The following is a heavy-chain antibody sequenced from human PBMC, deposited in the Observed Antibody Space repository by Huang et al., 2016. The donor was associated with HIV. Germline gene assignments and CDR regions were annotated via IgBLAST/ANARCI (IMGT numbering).Heavy chain of an antibody. CDR1: GGSIRSSDYH. Sequence: QLLLQESGPGLVKPSEALALTCAVSGGSIRSSDYHGGWIRQPPGKGLEWIGSIYSKGSTHYSPALKSRVTIAVDTSKNLFFLNLTSMTAADTAVYYCARHREGPVAYYSGWGSHLNYMDVWGRGRTVVVSS. D-gene: IGHD3-10*01. J-gene: IGHJ6*03. V-gene: IGHV4-39*01. CDR2: IYSKGST. CDR3: ARHREGPVAYYSGWGSHLNYMDV.